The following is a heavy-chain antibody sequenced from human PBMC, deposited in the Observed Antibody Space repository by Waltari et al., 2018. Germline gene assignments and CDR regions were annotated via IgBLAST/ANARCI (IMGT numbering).Heavy chain of an antibody. CDR1: GFTFSSYSMN. D-gene: IGHD6-19*01. CDR3: ARELAGTERGIFDY. Sequence: VQLVESGGGLVKPGGSLRLSCAASGFTFSSYSMNWVRPAPGKGLEWIGSIYYSGSTYYNPSLKSRVTISVDTSKNQFSLKLSSVTAADTAVYYCARELAGTERGIFDYWGQGTLVTVSS. CDR2: IYYSGST. J-gene: IGHJ4*02. V-gene: IGHV4-59*05.